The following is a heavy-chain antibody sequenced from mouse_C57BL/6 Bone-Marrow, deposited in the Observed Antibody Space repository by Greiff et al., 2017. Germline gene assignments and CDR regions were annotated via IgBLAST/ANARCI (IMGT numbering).Heavy chain of an antibody. CDR1: GFSLTSYA. CDR2: IWTGGGT. V-gene: IGHV2-9-1*01. D-gene: IGHD2-1*01. J-gene: IGHJ3*01. CDR3: ARTDYYYTWIAY. Sequence: VMLVESGPGLVAPSQSLSITCTVSGFSLTSYAISWVRQPPGKGLEWLGVIWTGGGTNYNTALKSRLSISKDHSKSQVFLKMNILQTDDTARYYCARTDYYYTWIAYWGPGPLVTVSA.